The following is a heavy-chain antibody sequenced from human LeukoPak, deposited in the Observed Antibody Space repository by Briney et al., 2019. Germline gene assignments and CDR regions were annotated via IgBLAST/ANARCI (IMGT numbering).Heavy chain of an antibody. CDR3: ARDRIQLWSHDY. V-gene: IGHV3-23*01. J-gene: IGHJ4*02. Sequence: GGSLRLSCAASGFTFSSYAMSWVRQAPGKGLEWVSAISGSGGSTYYADSVKGRFTISRDSSKNTLYLQMNSLRAEDTAVYYCARDRIQLWSHDYWGQGTLVTVSS. CDR1: GFTFSSYA. D-gene: IGHD5-18*01. CDR2: ISGSGGST.